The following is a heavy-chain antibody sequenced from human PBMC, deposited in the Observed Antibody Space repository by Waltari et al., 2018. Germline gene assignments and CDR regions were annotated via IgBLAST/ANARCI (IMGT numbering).Heavy chain of an antibody. Sequence: QVQLQESGPGLVKTSQTLSLTCTVAGGSSSSGGYYWSWIRQHPGKGLEWSGYIYYSGSTYYNPSLKSRVTISVDTSKNQFSLKLSSVTAADTAVYYCATYYYDSSGYSPSGWGQGTLVTVSS. CDR1: GGSSSSGGYY. D-gene: IGHD3-22*01. CDR2: IYYSGST. V-gene: IGHV4-31*03. CDR3: ATYYYDSSGYSPSG. J-gene: IGHJ4*02.